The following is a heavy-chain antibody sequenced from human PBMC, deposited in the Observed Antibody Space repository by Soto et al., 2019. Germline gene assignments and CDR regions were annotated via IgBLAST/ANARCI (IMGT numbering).Heavy chain of an antibody. CDR3: ATGRGGRSED. Sequence: QVQLVESGGGLVKPGGALRLSCEASGFTFSGYYMTWIRQAPGKGLEWISYFSSSGYTIRYADSVEGRFTVSRDDAKKTLYLQMKSLRTEDTAVYYCATGRGGRSEDGGQGTLVPVSS. D-gene: IGHD2-15*01. V-gene: IGHV3-11*01. CDR2: FSSSGYTI. J-gene: IGHJ4*02. CDR1: GFTFSGYY.